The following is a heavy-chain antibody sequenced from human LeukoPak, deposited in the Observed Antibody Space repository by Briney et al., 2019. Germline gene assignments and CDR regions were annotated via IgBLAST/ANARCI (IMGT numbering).Heavy chain of an antibody. V-gene: IGHV3-30-3*01. Sequence: PGGSLRLSCAASGFTFSSYAMHWVRQAPGKGLEWVAVISYDGSNKYYADSVKGRFTISRDNSKNTLYLQMNSLRAEDTAVYYCARDLQTTVVTPESAYYYYGMDVWGQGTTVTVSS. CDR1: GFTFSSYA. J-gene: IGHJ6*02. CDR3: ARDLQTTVVTPESAYYYYGMDV. CDR2: ISYDGSNK. D-gene: IGHD4-23*01.